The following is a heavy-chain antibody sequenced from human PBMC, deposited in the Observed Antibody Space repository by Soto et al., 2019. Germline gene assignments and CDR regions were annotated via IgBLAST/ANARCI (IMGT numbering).Heavy chain of an antibody. J-gene: IGHJ5*02. D-gene: IGHD2-8*02. V-gene: IGHV1-2*02. CDR1: GYNFSDYY. Sequence: VKVSCKASGYNFSDYYIHWVRQAPGQGLEWLGWVSPKSGGTNYAQKFKGRVTMTRDTSSNTVYMDLSGLKSDDTAVFYCAREISGGGTLNWFDPWGQGTLVTVSS. CDR2: VSPKSGGT. CDR3: AREISGGGTLNWFDP.